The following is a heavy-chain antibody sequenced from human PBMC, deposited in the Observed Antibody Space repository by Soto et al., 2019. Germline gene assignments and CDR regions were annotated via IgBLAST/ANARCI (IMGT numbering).Heavy chain of an antibody. J-gene: IGHJ4*02. CDR2: IKQDGSEK. V-gene: IGHV3-7*01. Sequence: EVQLVESGGGLVQPGGSLRLSCAASGFTFSSYWMSWVRQAPGKGLEWVANIKQDGSEKYYVDSVKGRFTISRDNAKNSLYLQMNSLRAEDPAVYYCARGGGEWELLRDYWGQGTLVTVSS. CDR1: GFTFSSYW. D-gene: IGHD1-26*01. CDR3: ARGGGEWELLRDY.